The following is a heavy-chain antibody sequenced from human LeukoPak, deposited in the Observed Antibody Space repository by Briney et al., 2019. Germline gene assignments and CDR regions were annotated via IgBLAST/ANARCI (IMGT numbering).Heavy chain of an antibody. CDR3: AREMFVPGYYTQDAFDI. D-gene: IGHD3/OR15-3a*01. CDR1: GGSISSYY. CDR2: IYYSGST. Sequence: SETLSLTCTVSGGSISSYYWNWIRQPPGKGLEWFGYIYYSGSTNYNPSLKSRVTISVDTSRNQFSLKLSSVTAADTAVYFCAREMFVPGYYTQDAFDIWGQGTMVTVSS. J-gene: IGHJ3*02. V-gene: IGHV4-59*01.